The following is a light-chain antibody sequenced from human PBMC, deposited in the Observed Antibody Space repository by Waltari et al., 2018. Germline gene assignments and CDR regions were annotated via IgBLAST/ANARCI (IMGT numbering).Light chain of an antibody. CDR3: QQYGSSPLA. J-gene: IGKJ1*01. CDR1: QSVSRSY. Sequence: EIVLTQSPGTLSLSPGERATLSCRARQSVSRSYLAWYQQKPGQAPRPLIYGASSRATGIPDRFSGSGSGTDFTLTISRLEPEDFALYFCQQYGSSPLAFGQGTKVEIK. V-gene: IGKV3-20*01. CDR2: GAS.